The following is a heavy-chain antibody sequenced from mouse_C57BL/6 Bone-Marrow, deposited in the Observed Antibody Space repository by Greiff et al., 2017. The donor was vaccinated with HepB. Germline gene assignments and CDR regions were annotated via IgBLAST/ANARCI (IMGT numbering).Heavy chain of an antibody. D-gene: IGHD1-1*01. CDR1: GFNIKDDY. CDR2: IDPENGDT. CDR3: TTITTVVATPHWYFDV. J-gene: IGHJ1*03. V-gene: IGHV14-4*01. Sequence: VQLQQSGAELVRPGASVKLSCTASGFNIKDDYMHWVKQRPEQGLEWIGWIDPENGDTEYASKFQGKATITADTSSNTAYLQLSSLTSEDTAVYYCTTITTVVATPHWYFDVWGTGTTVTVSS.